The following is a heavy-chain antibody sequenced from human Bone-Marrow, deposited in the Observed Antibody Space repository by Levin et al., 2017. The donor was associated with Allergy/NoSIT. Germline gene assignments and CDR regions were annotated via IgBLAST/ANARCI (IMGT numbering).Heavy chain of an antibody. J-gene: IGHJ4*02. Sequence: GESLKISCKASGYTFSSYAMNWVRQAPGQRLEWMGWINAGNGNTKYSQKFQGRVTITRDTSASTAYMELSSLRSEDTAVYYCTRGRGSYYFDYWGQGTLVTVSS. CDR2: INAGNGNT. CDR1: GYTFSSYA. CDR3: TRGRGSYYFDY. V-gene: IGHV1-3*01. D-gene: IGHD3-16*01.